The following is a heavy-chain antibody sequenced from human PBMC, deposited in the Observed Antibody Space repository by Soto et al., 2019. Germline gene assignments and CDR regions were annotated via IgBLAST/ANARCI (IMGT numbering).Heavy chain of an antibody. J-gene: IGHJ6*03. CDR3: ARALVVPLLYDFWSEGYYYYMDV. D-gene: IGHD3-3*01. Sequence: LSLTCAASGFTFSSYWMSWVRQAPGKGLEWVANIKQDGSEKYYVDSVKGRFTISRDNAKNSLYLQMNSLRAEDTAVYYCARALVVPLLYDFWSEGYYYYMDVWGKGTTVTVSS. CDR1: GFTFSSYW. V-gene: IGHV3-7*01. CDR2: IKQDGSEK.